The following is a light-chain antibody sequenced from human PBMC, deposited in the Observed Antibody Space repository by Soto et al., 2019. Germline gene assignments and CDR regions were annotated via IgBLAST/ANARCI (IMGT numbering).Light chain of an antibody. J-gene: IGLJ1*01. Sequence: QSALTQPRSVSGSPGQAVTISCTGSSSDIGVYGYVSWYQQHPGKTPKVMIYDVDRRPSGVPDRFSGSKSGNTASLTISGLQSEDEADYYCCSFAGAYTFVFGTGTKLTVL. V-gene: IGLV2-11*01. CDR1: SSDIGVYGY. CDR2: DVD. CDR3: CSFAGAYTFV.